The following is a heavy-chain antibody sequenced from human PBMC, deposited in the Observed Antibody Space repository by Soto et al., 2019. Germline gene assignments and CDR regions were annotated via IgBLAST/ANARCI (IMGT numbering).Heavy chain of an antibody. J-gene: IGHJ4*02. V-gene: IGHV3-30-3*01. CDR2: ISYDGSNK. CDR1: GFTFSSYA. Sequence: GGSLRLSCVASGFTFSSYAMHWIRQAPGKGLEWVAVISYDGSNKYYADSVKGRFTISRDNSKNTLYLQMNSLRAEDTAVYYCARDGEQWLYDYGGQGTRVTVSS. D-gene: IGHD6-19*01. CDR3: ARDGEQWLYDY.